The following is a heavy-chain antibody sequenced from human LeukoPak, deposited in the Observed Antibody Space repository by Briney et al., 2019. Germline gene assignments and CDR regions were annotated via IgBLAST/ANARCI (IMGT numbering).Heavy chain of an antibody. Sequence: GASVKVSCKASGYTFTGYFMHWVRQAPGQGPEWMGWINPNSGGTNYAQKFQGRVTMTTDTSISTAYIELSRLRSDDTAVYYCAKSPDIVVVPAAIELEPGEADYWGQGTLVTVSS. CDR1: GYTFTGYF. CDR2: INPNSGGT. D-gene: IGHD2-2*02. V-gene: IGHV1-2*02. J-gene: IGHJ4*02. CDR3: AKSPDIVVVPAAIELEPGEADY.